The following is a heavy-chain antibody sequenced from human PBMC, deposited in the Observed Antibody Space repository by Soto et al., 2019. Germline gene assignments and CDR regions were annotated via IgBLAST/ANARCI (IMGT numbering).Heavy chain of an antibody. J-gene: IGHJ6*03. V-gene: IGHV1-69*02. CDR1: GGTFSSYT. Sequence: QVQLVQSGAEVKKPGSSVKVSCKASGGTFSSYTISWVRQAPGQGLEWMGRIIPILGIANYAQKFQGRVTIPADKSTSTAYMELSSLRSEDTAVYYCARSETAVGGMDVWGKGTTVTVSS. CDR2: IIPILGIA. D-gene: IGHD6-19*01. CDR3: ARSETAVGGMDV.